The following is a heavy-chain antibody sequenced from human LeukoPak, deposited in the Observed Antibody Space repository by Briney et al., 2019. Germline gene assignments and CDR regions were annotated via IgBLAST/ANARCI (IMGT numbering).Heavy chain of an antibody. CDR1: GGSISSGGYY. D-gene: IGHD3-22*01. CDR3: EREYYYDSSGYYSV. Sequence: PSQTLSFTCTVSGGSISSGGYYWSWIRQHPGKGLEWIGYIYYSGSTYYNTSLKSRVTISVDTSKNQFSLKLSSVTAADTAVYYCEREYYYDSSGYYSVWGQGTLVTVSS. CDR2: IYYSGST. V-gene: IGHV4-31*03. J-gene: IGHJ4*02.